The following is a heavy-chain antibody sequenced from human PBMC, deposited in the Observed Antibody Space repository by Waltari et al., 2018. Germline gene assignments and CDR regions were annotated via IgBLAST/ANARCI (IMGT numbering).Heavy chain of an antibody. CDR1: GFTVNNNY. J-gene: IGHJ4*02. CDR3: ASSPKEGY. CDR2: IFSGGNT. Sequence: EVQLVESGGGLIQPGGSLRVYCAASGFTVNNNYMIWVRQAPGKGLEGVSLIFSGGNTFYADSVRGRFTISRDSSKNTLYLQMNSLRTEDTAVYYCASSPKEGYWGQGTLVTVSS. V-gene: IGHV3-53*01.